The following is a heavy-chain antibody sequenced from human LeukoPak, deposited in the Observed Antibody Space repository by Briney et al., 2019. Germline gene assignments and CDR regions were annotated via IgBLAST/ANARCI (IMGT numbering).Heavy chain of an antibody. V-gene: IGHV1-2*03. J-gene: IGHJ4*02. CDR2: INPNSGGT. CDR3: ARDEGGYYYDSSGYSLDY. CDR1: GYTFTGYY. Sequence: LGASVKVSCKASGYTFTGYYMHWVRQAPGQGLEWMGWINPNSGGTNYAQKFQGRVTMTRDTSISTAYMELSRPRSDDTAVYYCARDEGGYYYDSSGYSLDYWGQGTLVTVSS. D-gene: IGHD3-22*01.